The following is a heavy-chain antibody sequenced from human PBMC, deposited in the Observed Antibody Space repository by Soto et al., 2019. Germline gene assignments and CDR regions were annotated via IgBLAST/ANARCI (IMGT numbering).Heavy chain of an antibody. CDR2: INPICGTT. CDR3: AREVGQVAAAGRQRHRAFDI. J-gene: IGHJ3*02. D-gene: IGHD6-13*01. V-gene: IGHV1-69*06. CDR1: GGTFSSYA. Sequence: GASVKVSCKASGGTFSSYAISWVRQAPGQGLEWMGGINPICGTTNYAQKFQGRVTMTADTSTSTVYMELSSLRSEDTAMYYCAREVGQVAAAGRQRHRAFDIWGQGTMVTVSS.